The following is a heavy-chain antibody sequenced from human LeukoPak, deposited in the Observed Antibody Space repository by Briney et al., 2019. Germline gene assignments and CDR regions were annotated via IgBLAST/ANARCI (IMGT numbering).Heavy chain of an antibody. CDR3: TTLSVAGGFHASLY. CDR1: GFTFSNAW. J-gene: IGHJ4*02. Sequence: GGSLRLSCAASGFTFSNAWMSWVRQAPGKGLEWVGRIKSKTDGGTTDYAAPVKGRFTISRDDSKNTLYLQMNSLKTEDTAVYYCTTLSVAGGFHASLYWGQGTLVTVSS. CDR2: IKSKTDGGTT. D-gene: IGHD6-19*01. V-gene: IGHV3-15*01.